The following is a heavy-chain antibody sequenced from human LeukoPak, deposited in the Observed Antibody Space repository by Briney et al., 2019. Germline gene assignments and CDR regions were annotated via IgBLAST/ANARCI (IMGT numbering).Heavy chain of an antibody. D-gene: IGHD3-10*01. V-gene: IGHV4-34*01. CDR1: GGSFSGYY. CDR2: INHSGST. J-gene: IGHJ6*03. CDR3: ARVEEGYGSGRRENYYYYYIDV. Sequence: SETLSLTCAVYGGSFSGYYWSWIRQPPGKGLEWIGEINHSGSTNYNPSLKSRVTISVDTTKNNFSLMLISVTAADTAVYYCARVEEGYGSGRRENYYYYYIDVWGKGTTVTISS.